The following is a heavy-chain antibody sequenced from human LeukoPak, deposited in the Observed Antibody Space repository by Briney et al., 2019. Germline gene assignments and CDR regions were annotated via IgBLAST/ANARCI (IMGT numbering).Heavy chain of an antibody. V-gene: IGHV2-5*02. CDR1: GFSLSTGGVG. CDR3: AHRLPRYSSGIWFDP. D-gene: IGHD6-19*01. CDR2: IYWDDDK. J-gene: IGHJ5*02. Sequence: SGPTLVKPTQTLTLTCTFSGFSLSTGGVGVGWIRQPPGKALEWLALIYWDDDKRYSPSLKSRLTITKDTSKNQVVLTMTNMDPVDTATYYCAHRLPRYSSGIWFDPWGQGTLVTVSS.